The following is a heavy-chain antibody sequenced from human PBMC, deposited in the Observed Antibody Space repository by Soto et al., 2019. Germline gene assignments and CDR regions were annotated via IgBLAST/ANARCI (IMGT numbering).Heavy chain of an antibody. Sequence: GGSLRLSCAASGFTVSSCAMSWVRQAPGKGLEWVSVITTSGTNTYYADSVKGRFTISRDNSRNTLYLQMNTLSAEDTAVYYCANRGKYYFDHWGQGTLVTVSS. CDR3: ANRGKYYFDH. V-gene: IGHV3-23*01. J-gene: IGHJ4*02. CDR1: GFTVSSCA. CDR2: ITTSGTNT.